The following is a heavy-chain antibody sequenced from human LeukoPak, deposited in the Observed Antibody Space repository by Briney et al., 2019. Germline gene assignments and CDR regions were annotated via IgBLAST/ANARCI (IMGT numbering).Heavy chain of an antibody. CDR2: ITWNSDDM. D-gene: IGHD1-1*01. J-gene: IGHJ4*02. Sequence: PGGSLRLSCAASGFSFEAYGMYWVRQASGKGLEWVSGITWNSDDMAYADSVKGRFTISRDNAKNCLYLQMNSLTVGDTALYYCTRVTSWRTGFDYWGQGTLVTVSS. CDR3: TRVTSWRTGFDY. CDR1: GFSFEAYG. V-gene: IGHV3-9*01.